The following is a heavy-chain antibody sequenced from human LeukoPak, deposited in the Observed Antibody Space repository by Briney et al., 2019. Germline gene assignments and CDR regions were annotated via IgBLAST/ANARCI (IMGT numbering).Heavy chain of an antibody. CDR1: GYSISSGYY. CDR2: IYYSGST. CDR3: ARNPYYDILTGYYKATSNFDP. V-gene: IGHV4-38-2*02. D-gene: IGHD3-9*01. J-gene: IGHJ5*02. Sequence: SETLSLTCTVSGYSISSGYYWGWIRQPPGKGLEWIGSIYYSGSTYYNPSLKSRVTISVDTSKNQFSLKLSSVTAADTAVYYCARNPYYDILTGYYKATSNFDPWGQGTLVTVSS.